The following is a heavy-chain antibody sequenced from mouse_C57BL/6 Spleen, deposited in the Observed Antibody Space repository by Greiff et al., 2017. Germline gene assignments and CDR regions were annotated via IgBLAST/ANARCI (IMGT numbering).Heavy chain of an antibody. V-gene: IGHV3-6*01. Sequence: EVQLQESGPGLVKPSQSLSLTCSVTGYSITSGYYWNWIRQFPGNKLEWMGYISYDGSNNYNPSLKNRISITRDTSKNQFFLKLKSVTTEDTATYYCARARSYYMDFDYWGQGTTLTVSS. CDR3: ARARSYYMDFDY. CDR2: ISYDGSN. D-gene: IGHD2-12*01. J-gene: IGHJ2*01. CDR1: GYSITSGYY.